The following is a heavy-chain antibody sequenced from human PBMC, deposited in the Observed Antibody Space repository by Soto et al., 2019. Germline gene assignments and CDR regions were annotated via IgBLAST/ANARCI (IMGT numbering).Heavy chain of an antibody. CDR2: ISGSGGST. D-gene: IGHD1-1*01. Sequence: GGALRLSCVAPRFTLSSYSLSWVRPAPGKGLEWVSAISGSGGSTYYADSVKGRFTISRDNSKNTLYRQMNSLRAEDTAVYYCAKENWNHAFEYWGQGTLVTVSS. CDR1: RFTLSSYS. CDR3: AKENWNHAFEY. V-gene: IGHV3-23*01. J-gene: IGHJ4*02.